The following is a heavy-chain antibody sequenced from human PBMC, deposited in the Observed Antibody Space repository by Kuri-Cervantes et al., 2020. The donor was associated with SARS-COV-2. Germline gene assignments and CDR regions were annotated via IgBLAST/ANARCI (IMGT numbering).Heavy chain of an antibody. Sequence: SETLSLTCTVSGGSISSSSYYRGWIRQPPGKGLEWIGSIYYSGSTYYNPSLKSRVTISVDTSKNQFSLKLRSVTAADTAVYYCAREWAYIAAAALETDYWCQGTLVTVSS. CDR3: AREWAYIAAAALETDY. CDR1: GGSISSSSYY. D-gene: IGHD6-13*01. V-gene: IGHV4-39*07. CDR2: IYYSGST. J-gene: IGHJ4*02.